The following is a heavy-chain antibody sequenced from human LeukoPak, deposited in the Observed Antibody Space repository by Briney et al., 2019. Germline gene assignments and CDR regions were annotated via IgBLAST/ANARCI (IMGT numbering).Heavy chain of an antibody. Sequence: GGSLRLSCAASGFTFSSYWMRWVRQAPGKGLVWVSRINSDGSSTSYADSVKGRFTISRDNAKNTLYLQMNSLRAEDTAVYYCAGDPIDCSGGSCTRPYDYWGQGTLVTVSS. D-gene: IGHD2-15*01. CDR3: AGDPIDCSGGSCTRPYDY. CDR2: INSDGSST. V-gene: IGHV3-74*01. CDR1: GFTFSSYW. J-gene: IGHJ4*02.